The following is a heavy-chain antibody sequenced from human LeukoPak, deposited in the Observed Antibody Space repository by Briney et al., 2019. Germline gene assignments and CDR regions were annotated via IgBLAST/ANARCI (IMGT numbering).Heavy chain of an antibody. D-gene: IGHD3-22*01. CDR3: ATVIDSSGYYYY. CDR2: FDPEDGET. CDR1: EYTLTELS. J-gene: IGHJ4*02. Sequence: ASVKVSCKVSEYTLTELSMHWVRQAPGKGLEWMGGFDPEDGETIYAQKFQGRVTMTEDTSTDTAYMELSSLRSEDTAVYYCATVIDSSGYYYYWGQGTLVTVSS. V-gene: IGHV1-24*01.